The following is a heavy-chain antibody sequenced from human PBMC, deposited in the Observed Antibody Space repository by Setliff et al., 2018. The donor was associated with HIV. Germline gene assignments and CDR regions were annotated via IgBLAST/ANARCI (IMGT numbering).Heavy chain of an antibody. Sequence: PSETLSLTCVVSAYSISSGYYWGWIRQPPGKGLEWIGSIYHSGSTYYNPSLMSRVTISVDTSKNQFSLKLRSVTAADTAVYYCARQWRDQYNSGVSTEYFQHWGLGTLVTVSS. J-gene: IGHJ1*01. CDR3: ARQWRDQYNSGVSTEYFQH. CDR1: AYSISSGYY. D-gene: IGHD3-22*01. CDR2: IYHSGST. V-gene: IGHV4-38-2*01.